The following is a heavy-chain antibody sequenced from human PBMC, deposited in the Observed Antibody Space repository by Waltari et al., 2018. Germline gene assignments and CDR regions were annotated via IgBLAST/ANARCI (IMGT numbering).Heavy chain of an antibody. CDR3: ARGPNGNYVTDWYFDL. CDR2: IYYSGST. Sequence: QVQLQESGSGLVKPSETLSLTCTVSGGSISNYYWSWIRQPPGKGLEWIGNIYYSGSTNYNPSLKRRVTISVDTSKNQFSLKLISVTAADTAVYYCARGPNGNYVTDWYFDLWGRGTLVTVSS. D-gene: IGHD1-7*01. J-gene: IGHJ2*01. CDR1: GGSISNYY. V-gene: IGHV4-59*01.